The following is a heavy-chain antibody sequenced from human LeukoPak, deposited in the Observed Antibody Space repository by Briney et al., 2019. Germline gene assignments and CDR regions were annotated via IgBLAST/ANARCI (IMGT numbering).Heavy chain of an antibody. V-gene: IGHV3-33*01. CDR2: IWYDGSDK. CDR1: GFTFSSYG. D-gene: IGHD3-22*01. Sequence: GGSLRLSCAASGFTFSSYGMHWVRQAPGKGLDWVAIIWYDGSDKYYADSVKGRFTISRDNSKNTLYLQMNSPRAEDTAVYYCARGTSSYKYYYDSSGPFDYWGQGTLVTVSS. J-gene: IGHJ4*02. CDR3: ARGTSSYKYYYDSSGPFDY.